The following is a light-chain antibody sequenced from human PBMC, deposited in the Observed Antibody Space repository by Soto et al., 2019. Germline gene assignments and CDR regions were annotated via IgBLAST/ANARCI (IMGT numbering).Light chain of an antibody. V-gene: IGLV1-51*02. Sequence: QSVLTQPPSVSAAPGQRVTISCSGSSSNIGNNYVSWYQQLPGAAPKLLIYETYQRPSGIPDRFSGSKSGTSATLDITGLQTGDEADYYCATWDSILGAHVFGPGTKVTVL. CDR2: ETY. CDR1: SSNIGNNY. CDR3: ATWDSILGAHV. J-gene: IGLJ1*01.